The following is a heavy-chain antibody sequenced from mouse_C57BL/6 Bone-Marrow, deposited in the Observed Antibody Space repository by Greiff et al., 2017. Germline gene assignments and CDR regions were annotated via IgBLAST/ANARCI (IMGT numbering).Heavy chain of an antibody. Sequence: VQLVESGPGLVQPSQSLSITCTVSGFSLTSYGVHWVRQSPGKGLEWLGVIWRGGSTDYNAAFMSRLSITKDNSKSQVFFKMNSLQADDTAIYYCAKKSYGSSYYAMDYWGQGTSVTVSS. V-gene: IGHV2-5*01. CDR1: GFSLTSYG. D-gene: IGHD1-1*01. J-gene: IGHJ4*01. CDR2: IWRGGST. CDR3: AKKSYGSSYYAMDY.